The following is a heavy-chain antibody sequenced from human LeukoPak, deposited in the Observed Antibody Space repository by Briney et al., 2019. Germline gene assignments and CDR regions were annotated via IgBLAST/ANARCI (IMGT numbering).Heavy chain of an antibody. CDR1: GFTFSSYA. CDR3: AGDQRY. Sequence: GGSLRLSCAASGFTFSSYAMSWVRQAPGKGLVWVSRISSDGANANYADSVKGRFTISRDNAKNTLYLQMNSLRAGDTAVYYCAGDQRYWGQGTLVIVSS. J-gene: IGHJ4*02. V-gene: IGHV3-74*01. CDR2: ISSDGANA.